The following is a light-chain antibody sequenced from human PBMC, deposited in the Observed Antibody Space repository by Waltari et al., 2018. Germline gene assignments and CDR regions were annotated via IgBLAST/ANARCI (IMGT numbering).Light chain of an antibody. Sequence: QSVLTQPPSMSGAPGQKVTIPCTGGSSNFGAGYDVHWYQQFPGAAPKLLIFGTPPRASGVPGRFSGSKSGTSASLAIAGLQSEDEAVYYCQSFDNNLSGSVFGGGTKLTVL. V-gene: IGLV1-40*01. J-gene: IGLJ3*02. CDR3: QSFDNNLSGSV. CDR2: GTP. CDR1: SSNFGAGYD.